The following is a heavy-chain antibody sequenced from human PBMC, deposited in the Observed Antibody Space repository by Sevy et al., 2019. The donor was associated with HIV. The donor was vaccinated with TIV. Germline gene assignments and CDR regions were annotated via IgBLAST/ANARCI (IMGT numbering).Heavy chain of an antibody. CDR2: ISSTSNYI. Sequence: GWSLRLSCAASGFTFSTYSMNWVRQAPGRGLEWVSSISSTSNYIYYADSVKGRFTISRDNAKNSLYLQMNSLRAEDTAVFYCARGYDFWSGYYTPDWYFDLWGRGTLVTVSS. CDR1: GFTFSTYS. D-gene: IGHD3-3*01. V-gene: IGHV3-21*01. CDR3: ARGYDFWSGYYTPDWYFDL. J-gene: IGHJ2*01.